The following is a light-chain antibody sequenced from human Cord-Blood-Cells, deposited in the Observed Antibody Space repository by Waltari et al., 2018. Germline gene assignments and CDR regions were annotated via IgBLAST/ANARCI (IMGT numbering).Light chain of an antibody. Sequence: SALTQPPSASGSPGQSVTISCTGTSSDVGGYNYVSWYQQHPGKAPKLMIYEVSKRPSGVPDRFSGSKSGNPASLTVSGLQAEDEADYYCSSYAGSNNFVFGTGTKVTVL. CDR3: SSYAGSNNFV. V-gene: IGLV2-8*01. CDR2: EVS. CDR1: SSDVGGYNY. J-gene: IGLJ1*01.